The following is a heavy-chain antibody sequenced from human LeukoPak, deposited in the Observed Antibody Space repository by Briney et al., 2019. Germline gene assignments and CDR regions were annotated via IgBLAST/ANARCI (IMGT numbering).Heavy chain of an antibody. J-gene: IGHJ4*02. CDR3: ARTSATGGTFFDY. CDR1: RGSINNYY. D-gene: IGHD1-26*01. V-gene: IGHV4-4*07. CDR2: IYSSRTT. Sequence: SETLSLTCTVSRGSINNYYWSWIRQPAGKGLEWIGRIYSSRTTHYNPTLKSRVTLSVDTSKNQFSLNLSSVTAADTAVYYCARTSATGGTFFDYWGQGTLVTVSS.